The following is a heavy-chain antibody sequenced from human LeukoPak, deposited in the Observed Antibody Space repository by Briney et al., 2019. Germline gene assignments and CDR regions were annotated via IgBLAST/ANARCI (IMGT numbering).Heavy chain of an antibody. CDR3: ATADKWEPLDY. CDR2: FEPEDGEP. V-gene: IGHV1-24*01. D-gene: IGHD1-26*01. CDR1: GNSLRDTS. Sequence: GASVKVSCKVSGNSLRDTSIHWVRQAPGQWLEWMGGFEPEDGEPIFAQTFQVRLSMTEDTSTDTAHMELSSLTVEDTAVYYCATADKWEPLDYWGQGTLVTVSS. J-gene: IGHJ4*02.